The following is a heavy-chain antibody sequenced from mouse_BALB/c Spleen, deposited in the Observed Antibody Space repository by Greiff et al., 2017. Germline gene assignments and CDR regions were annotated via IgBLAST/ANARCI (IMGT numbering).Heavy chain of an antibody. CDR2: ISNGGGST. CDR3: ARQETNY. D-gene: IGHD2-13*01. V-gene: IGHV5-12-2*01. CDR1: GFTFSSYT. Sequence: EVHLVESGGGLVQPGGSRKLSCAASGFTFSSYTMSWVRQTPEKRLEWVAYISNGGGSTYYPDTVKGRFTISRDNAKNTLYLQMSSLKSEDTAMYYCARQETNYWGQGTSVTVSS. J-gene: IGHJ4*01.